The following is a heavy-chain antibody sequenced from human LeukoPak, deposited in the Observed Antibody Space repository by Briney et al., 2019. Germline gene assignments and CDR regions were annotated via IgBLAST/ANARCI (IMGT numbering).Heavy chain of an antibody. V-gene: IGHV3-7*03. J-gene: IGHJ4*02. CDR1: GGSISSGGYY. Sequence: PSETLSLTCTVSGGSISSGGYYWSWVRQAPGKGLEWVANIKEDGSEKYYVDSVKGRSTISRDNAKNSLYLQMNSLRGEDTAVYYCARDRGQWLVPVGFDYWGQGTLVTVSS. CDR3: ARDRGQWLVPVGFDY. CDR2: IKEDGSEK. D-gene: IGHD6-19*01.